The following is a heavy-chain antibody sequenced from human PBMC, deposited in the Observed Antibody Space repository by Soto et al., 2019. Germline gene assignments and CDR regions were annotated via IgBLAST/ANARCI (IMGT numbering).Heavy chain of an antibody. CDR3: ARAMTTVTTLDY. J-gene: IGHJ4*02. D-gene: IGHD4-17*01. CDR2: NYHSGST. V-gene: IGHV4-30-2*01. Sequence: QLQLQESGSGLVKPSQTLSLTCAVSGGSISSGGYSWSWIRQPPGKGLEWIGYNYHSGSTYYNPSIKRRVTISVDRSKNQFSLKLSSVTAADTALYYCARAMTTVTTLDYWGQGTLVTVSS. CDR1: GGSISSGGYS.